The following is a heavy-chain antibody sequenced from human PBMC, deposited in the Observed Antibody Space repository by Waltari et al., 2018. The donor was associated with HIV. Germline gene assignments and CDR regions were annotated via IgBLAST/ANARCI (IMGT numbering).Heavy chain of an antibody. CDR3: TTDNMIIVALDY. J-gene: IGHJ4*02. V-gene: IGHV3-15*01. CDR1: GFIFSNAW. Sequence: EVQLVESGGGLVKTGGSLRLSCAASGFIFSNAWMYWVRQAPGKGLEWVGRIKRKSDGGTADYAAPVKGRFTISRDDSKNVLYLQMNSLKTEDTAVYYCTTDNMIIVALDYWGQGTLLTVSS. CDR2: IKRKSDGGTA. D-gene: IGHD5-12*01.